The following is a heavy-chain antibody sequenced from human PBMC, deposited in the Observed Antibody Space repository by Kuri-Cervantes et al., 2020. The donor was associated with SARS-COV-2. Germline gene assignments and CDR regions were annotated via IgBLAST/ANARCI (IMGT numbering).Heavy chain of an antibody. CDR3: ARDNSGSYHTIDY. CDR1: GFTFSSYA. V-gene: IGHV3-30*04. D-gene: IGHD1-26*01. J-gene: IGHJ4*02. Sequence: GGSLRLSRAASGFTFSSYAMHWVRQAPGKGLEWVAVISYDGSNKYYADSVKGRFTISRDNSKNTLYLQMNSLRAEDTAVYYCARDNSGSYHTIDYWGQGTLVTVSS. CDR2: ISYDGSNK.